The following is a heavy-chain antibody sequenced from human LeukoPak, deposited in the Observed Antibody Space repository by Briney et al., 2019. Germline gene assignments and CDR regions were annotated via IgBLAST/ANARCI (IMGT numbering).Heavy chain of an antibody. CDR2: ISSSSSYI. J-gene: IGHJ3*02. D-gene: IGHD3-22*01. V-gene: IGHV3-21*01. Sequence: GSLRLSCAASGFTFSSYSMNWVRQAPGKGLEWVSSISSSSSYIYYADSVKGRFTISRDNAKNSLYLQMNSLRAEDTAVYYCARATGSGYPPEHAFDIWGQGTMVTVSS. CDR1: GFTFSSYS. CDR3: ARATGSGYPPEHAFDI.